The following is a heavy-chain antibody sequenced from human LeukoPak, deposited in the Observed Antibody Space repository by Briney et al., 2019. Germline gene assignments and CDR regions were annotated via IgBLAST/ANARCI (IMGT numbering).Heavy chain of an antibody. CDR1: GYTFTNYG. D-gene: IGHD4-23*01. Sequence: ASVKVSCKASGYTFTNYGISWVRQAPGQGLEWMGWISAYSGNTNYAQNLQGRVTITTDESTSTAYMELSSLRSEDTAVYYCARGDYGGNYYFDYWGQGTLVTVSS. J-gene: IGHJ4*02. CDR2: ISAYSGNT. V-gene: IGHV1-18*01. CDR3: ARGDYGGNYYFDY.